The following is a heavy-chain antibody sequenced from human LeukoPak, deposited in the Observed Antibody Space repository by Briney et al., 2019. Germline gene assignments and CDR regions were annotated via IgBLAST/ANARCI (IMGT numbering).Heavy chain of an antibody. CDR2: ISSSSSYI. V-gene: IGHV3-21*01. CDR1: GFTFSSYS. CDR3: AREELRDYGDTYGMDV. J-gene: IGHJ6*02. D-gene: IGHD4-17*01. Sequence: GGSLRLSCAASGFTFSSYSMNWVRQAPGKGLEWVSSISSSSSYIYYADSVKGRFTISRDNAKNSLYLQMNSLRAEDTAVYYCAREELRDYGDTYGMDVWGQGTTVTVSS.